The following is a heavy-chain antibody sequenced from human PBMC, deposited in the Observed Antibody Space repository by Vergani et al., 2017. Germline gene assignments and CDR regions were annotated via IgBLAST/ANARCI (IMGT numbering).Heavy chain of an antibody. CDR2: ISDDGRTK. D-gene: IGHD2-2*01. Sequence: QVQLVESGGGVVQPGRSLRLSCETSGFTFSNSAMHWVRQAPGKGLEWVTVISDDGRTKYYADSVKGRFTISRDNSKNTLYLQMNSLRAEDTAVYYCARDPSPICSSISCYLDDWGQGTLVTVSS. V-gene: IGHV3-30*04. CDR3: ARDPSPICSSISCYLDD. J-gene: IGHJ4*02. CDR1: GFTFSNSA.